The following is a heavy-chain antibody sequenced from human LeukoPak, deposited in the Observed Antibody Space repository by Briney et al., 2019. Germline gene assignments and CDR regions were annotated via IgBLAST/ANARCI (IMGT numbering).Heavy chain of an antibody. V-gene: IGHV4-39*07. J-gene: IGHJ5*02. Sequence: SETLSLTCTVSGGSISSSSYYWGWIRQPPGKGLEWIGSIYYSGSTYYNPSLKSRVTISADTSKNQFSLKLSSVTAADTAVYYCARYRRPRIAVAGTGRFDPWGQGTLVTVSS. D-gene: IGHD6-19*01. CDR1: GGSISSSSYY. CDR3: ARYRRPRIAVAGTGRFDP. CDR2: IYYSGST.